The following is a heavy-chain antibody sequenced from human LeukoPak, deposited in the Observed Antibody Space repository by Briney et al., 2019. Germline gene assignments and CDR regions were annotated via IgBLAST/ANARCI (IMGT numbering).Heavy chain of an antibody. J-gene: IGHJ4*02. D-gene: IGHD3-10*01. CDR2: ISSSSNTI. Sequence: GRTLRLSCAPSGFAFSSYSMNGVPEAPGKGLELVSYISSSSNTIYYADSVKGRFTISRDNAKNSLYLQMNSLRAEDTAVYYCASQSYGLFEYWGQGTLVTVSS. CDR3: ASQSYGLFEY. CDR1: GFAFSSYS. V-gene: IGHV3-48*04.